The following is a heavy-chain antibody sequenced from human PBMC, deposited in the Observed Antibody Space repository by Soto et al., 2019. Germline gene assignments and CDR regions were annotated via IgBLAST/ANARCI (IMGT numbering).Heavy chain of an antibody. J-gene: IGHJ4*02. CDR3: ASSSGPAANI. Sequence: PGGSLRLSCAASGFTFSSYSMNWVRQAPGKGLEWVSSISSSSSYIYYADSVKGRFTISRDNAKNSLYLQMNSLRAEDTAVYYCASSSGPAANIWGQGTLVTGSA. V-gene: IGHV3-21*01. CDR1: GFTFSSYS. D-gene: IGHD2-2*01. CDR2: ISSSSSYI.